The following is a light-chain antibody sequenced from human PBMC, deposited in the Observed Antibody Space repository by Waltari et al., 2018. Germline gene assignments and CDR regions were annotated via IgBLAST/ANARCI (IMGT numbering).Light chain of an antibody. Sequence: SYELTHPPSVSVTPGQTARIPCSGGALPMHYAYGYQQKPGQAPVLVIYKDSERPSGIPERFSGSSSGTTVTLTISGVQAEDEADYYCQSADSSGTYVVFGGGTKLTVL. CDR3: QSADSSGTYVV. J-gene: IGLJ2*01. CDR2: KDS. CDR1: ALPMHY. V-gene: IGLV3-25*03.